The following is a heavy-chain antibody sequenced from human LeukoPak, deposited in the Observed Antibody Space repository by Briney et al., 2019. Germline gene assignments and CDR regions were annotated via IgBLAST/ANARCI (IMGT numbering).Heavy chain of an antibody. CDR2: ISYDGSNK. CDR1: GFTFSSYA. J-gene: IGHJ6*03. D-gene: IGHD6-6*01. V-gene: IGHV3-30-3*01. CDR3: ARVTPSSSSPLGYMDV. Sequence: PGGSLRLSCAASGFTFSSYAMHWVRQAPGKGLEWVAVISYDGSNKYYADSVKGRFTISRDNSKNTLYLQMNSLRAEDTAVYYCARVTPSSSSPLGYMDVWGKGTTVTVSS.